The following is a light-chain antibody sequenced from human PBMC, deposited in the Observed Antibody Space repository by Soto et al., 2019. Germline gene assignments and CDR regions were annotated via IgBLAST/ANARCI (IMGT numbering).Light chain of an antibody. CDR1: SSDVGGYNY. CDR2: EVS. J-gene: IGLJ2*01. V-gene: IGLV2-14*01. CDR3: SSYTRSSTVI. Sequence: QSALTQPASVSGSPGQSITIFCTGTSSDVGGYNYVSWYQQHPGKAPKLMISEVSNRPSGVSNRFSGSKSGNTASLTISGLQAEEEADYYCSSYTRSSTVIFGGGTKLTVL.